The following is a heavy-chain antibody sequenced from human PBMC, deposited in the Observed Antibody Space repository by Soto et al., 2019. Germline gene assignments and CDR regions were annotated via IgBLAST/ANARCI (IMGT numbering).Heavy chain of an antibody. V-gene: IGHV3-48*03. CDR1: GFTFSSYE. J-gene: IGHJ4*02. Sequence: GGSLRLSCAASGFTFSSYEMNWVRQAPGKGLEWVSYISSSGSTIYYADSVKGRFTISRDNAKNSLYLQMNSLRAEDTAVYYCARWAAAGTYFDYWGQGTLVTVSS. CDR3: ARWAAAGTYFDY. D-gene: IGHD6-13*01. CDR2: ISSSGSTI.